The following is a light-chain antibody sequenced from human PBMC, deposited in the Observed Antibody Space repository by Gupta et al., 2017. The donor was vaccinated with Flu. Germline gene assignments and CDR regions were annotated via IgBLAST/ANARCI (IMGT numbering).Light chain of an antibody. V-gene: IGKV1-9*01. J-gene: IGKJ4*01. CDR1: QGITVN. Sequence: DRVTITCRASQGITVNLAWYQEKPGTAPKLLIHDASTLQTGVPSRFSGSGFGTEFTLTISNLQPEDFASYYCLQLESYALTFGGGTKVEIK. CDR3: LQLESYALT. CDR2: DAS.